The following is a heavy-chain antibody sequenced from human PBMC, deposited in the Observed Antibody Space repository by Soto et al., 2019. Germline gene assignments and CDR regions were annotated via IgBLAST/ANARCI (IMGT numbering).Heavy chain of an antibody. J-gene: IGHJ3*02. CDR2: IWKDENNK. D-gene: IGHD5-12*01. Sequence: QVQLVESGGGVVQPGESLRLSCAASGFGVSNYGMHWVRQAPGKGLEWVAVIWKDENNKYYRDSVKGRFTISRDNSKNTVERQMSSLRGEDTAVYYCARGEAWPDEAFDIWGQGTMVTVSS. V-gene: IGHV3-33*01. CDR3: ARGEAWPDEAFDI. CDR1: GFGVSNYG.